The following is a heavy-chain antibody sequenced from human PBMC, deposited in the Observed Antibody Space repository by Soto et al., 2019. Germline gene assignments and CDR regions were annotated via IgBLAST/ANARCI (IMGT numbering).Heavy chain of an antibody. V-gene: IGHV4-59*01. CDR3: AKDSGYNYGYFRWFDP. Sequence: SETLSLTCTVSGDSISTDYWSWIRQSPGKGLEWIRFIYYGGSTNYNPSLKSRVTISVDTSKSQFSLKLSSVTAADTAVYYCAKDSGYNYGYFRWFDPWGQGTLVTSPQ. J-gene: IGHJ5*02. D-gene: IGHD5-18*01. CDR1: GDSISTDY. CDR2: IYYGGST.